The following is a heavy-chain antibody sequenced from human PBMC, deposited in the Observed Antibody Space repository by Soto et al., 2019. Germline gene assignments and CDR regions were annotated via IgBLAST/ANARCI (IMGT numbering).Heavy chain of an antibody. J-gene: IGHJ4*02. D-gene: IGHD1-26*01. CDR2: IIPMFGTP. CDR1: GGAFTDYI. Sequence: QVQLVQSGAEVKKPGSSVKVSCKASGGAFTDYIFDWVRQAPGQGLEWMGGIIPMFGTPKYAQKFQHRVTISADVSTGTTYMELTRLRFDDTAVYYCAGGRDQPPVGLYFESWGEGTRVTVSS. CDR3: AGGRDQPPVGLYFES. V-gene: IGHV1-69*01.